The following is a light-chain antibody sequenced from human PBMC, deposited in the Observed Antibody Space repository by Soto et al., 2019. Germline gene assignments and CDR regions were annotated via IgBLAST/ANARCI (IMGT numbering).Light chain of an antibody. CDR2: LGS. V-gene: IGKV2-28*01. CDR1: QSLLHSNGYNY. CDR3: MQALQTPMYT. Sequence: DIVMTQSPLSLPVTPGEPASISCRSSQSLLHSNGYNYLHWYLQKPGQSPQLLIYLGSNRASGVPDRFSGRGSGTDFTLKISRVEAEDVGVYYCMQALQTPMYTFGQGTKLEIK. J-gene: IGKJ2*01.